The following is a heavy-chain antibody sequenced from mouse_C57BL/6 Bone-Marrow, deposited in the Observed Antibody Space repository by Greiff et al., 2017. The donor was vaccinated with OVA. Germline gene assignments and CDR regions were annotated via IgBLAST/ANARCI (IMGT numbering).Heavy chain of an antibody. CDR2: IYPGSGTT. Sequence: QVQLQQSGPALVKPGASVKISCKASGYSFTRYYLHWVKQRPGQGLEWIGWIYPGSGTTKYNEKFKGKATLTADTSSSTAYMQLSSLTSEDSAVDYCAENSKGGYFDVWGTGTTVTVSS. CDR1: GYSFTRYY. D-gene: IGHD1-3*01. V-gene: IGHV1-66*01. J-gene: IGHJ1*03. CDR3: AENSKGGYFDV.